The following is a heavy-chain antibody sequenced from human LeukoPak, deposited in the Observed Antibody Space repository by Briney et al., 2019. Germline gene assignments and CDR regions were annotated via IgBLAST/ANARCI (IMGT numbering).Heavy chain of an antibody. CDR1: GFTFSSYW. CDR3: ARDWFDGDYDRFDY. Sequence: GGSLRLSCAVSGFTFSSYWMSWFREAPGKGLEWVANINQDGSQKFSVDSVKGRFTISRDNAKNSLSLQMNSLRVEDTAVYYCARDWFDGDYDRFDYWGQGTLVTVSS. D-gene: IGHD4-17*01. J-gene: IGHJ4*02. CDR2: INQDGSQK. V-gene: IGHV3-7*03.